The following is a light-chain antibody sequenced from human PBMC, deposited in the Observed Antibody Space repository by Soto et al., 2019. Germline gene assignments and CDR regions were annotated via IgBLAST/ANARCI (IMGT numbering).Light chain of an antibody. CDR2: DII. V-gene: IGLV2-14*03. Sequence: QSALTQPASVSGSPGQSITISCTGTSSDVGAYIFVSWYQQHPGKAPKLMIYDIINRPSGVSNRFSGSKSGNTASLTISGLQAADEADYYCVSFTTSRSYVFGTGTKVTVL. CDR1: SSDVGAYIF. J-gene: IGLJ1*01. CDR3: VSFTTSRSYV.